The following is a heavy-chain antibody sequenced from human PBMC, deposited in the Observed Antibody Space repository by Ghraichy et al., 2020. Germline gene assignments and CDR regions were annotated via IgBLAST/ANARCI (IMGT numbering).Heavy chain of an antibody. V-gene: IGHV3-23*01. Sequence: ETLSLTCAASGFTFSSYAMSWVRQAPGKGLEWVSAISGSGGSTYYADSVKGRFTISRDNSKNTLYLQMNSLRAEDTAVYYCAKASYYYGATGEFMNDYWGQGTLVTVSS. CDR1: GFTFSSYA. J-gene: IGHJ4*02. CDR3: AKASYYYGATGEFMNDY. CDR2: ISGSGGST. D-gene: IGHD3-10*01.